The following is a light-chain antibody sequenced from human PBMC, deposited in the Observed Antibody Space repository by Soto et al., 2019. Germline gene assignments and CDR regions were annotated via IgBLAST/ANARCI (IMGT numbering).Light chain of an antibody. J-gene: IGKJ4*01. CDR2: AAS. CDR1: QSVSDN. V-gene: IGKV3-15*01. CDR3: QLYGSPPLT. Sequence: IVMTQSPVTLSVSPGERVALSCRASQSVSDNLAWYQKKPGQAPRLLIYAASTRATGIPARFSGSGSGTEFTLTISSLQSEDFAVYYCQLYGSPPLTFGEGTKVEIK.